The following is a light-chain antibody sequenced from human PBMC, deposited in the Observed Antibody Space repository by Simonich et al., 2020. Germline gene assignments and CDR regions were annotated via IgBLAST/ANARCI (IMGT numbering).Light chain of an antibody. J-gene: IGKJ3*01. CDR1: QSVLYSSNNKNY. V-gene: IGKV4-1*01. CDR3: QQYYSTPFT. Sequence: DIVMTQSPDSLAVSLGERATINCKSSQSVLYSSNNKNYLAGYQQKPGQPRKLLIYWASTRESGVPDRFSGSGSGTDFTLTISSLQAEDVAVYYCQQYYSTPFTFGPGTKVDIK. CDR2: WAS.